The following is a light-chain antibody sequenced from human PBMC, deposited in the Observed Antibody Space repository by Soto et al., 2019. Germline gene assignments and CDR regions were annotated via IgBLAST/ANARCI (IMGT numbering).Light chain of an antibody. V-gene: IGKV1-5*03. CDR1: QTISSR. Sequence: IKMTQSPSTLSGSVGDRVTITCRASQTISSRLAWYQQKPGKAPKLLIYTASTLKSGVPSRFSGSGSGTEFTLTISSLQPDDFATYYCQHYNSYSEAFGQGTKVDIK. J-gene: IGKJ1*01. CDR2: TAS. CDR3: QHYNSYSEA.